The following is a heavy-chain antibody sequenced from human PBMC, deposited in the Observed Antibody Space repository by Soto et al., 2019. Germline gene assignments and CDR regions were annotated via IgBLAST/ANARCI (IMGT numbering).Heavy chain of an antibody. Sequence: EVQLVESGGGLVQPGGSLRLSCAASGFTVSSNYMIWVRQAPGKGLEWVSVIYSGGSTYYADSVKGRFTISRDNSKNTLYLQMNSLRAEDTAVYYCARAGYSYGTGAFDIWGQGTMVTVSS. J-gene: IGHJ3*02. V-gene: IGHV3-66*01. CDR3: ARAGYSYGTGAFDI. CDR1: GFTVSSNY. D-gene: IGHD5-18*01. CDR2: IYSGGST.